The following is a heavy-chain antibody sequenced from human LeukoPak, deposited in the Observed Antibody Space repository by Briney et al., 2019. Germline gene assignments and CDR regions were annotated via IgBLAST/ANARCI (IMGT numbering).Heavy chain of an antibody. CDR3: ARDDSSGNPLDY. CDR1: GYTFTSYG. V-gene: IGHV1-18*01. J-gene: IGHJ4*02. D-gene: IGHD3-22*01. CDR2: ISAYNGNT. Sequence: ASVKVSCKASGYTFTSYGISWVRQAPGQGLEWMGWISAYNGNTNYAQKLRGRVTMTTDTSTSTAYMELRSLRSDDTAVYYCARDDSSGNPLDYWGQGTLVTVSS.